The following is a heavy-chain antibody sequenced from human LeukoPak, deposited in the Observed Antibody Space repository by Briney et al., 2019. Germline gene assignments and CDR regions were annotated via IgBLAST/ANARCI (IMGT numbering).Heavy chain of an antibody. Sequence: GASVKVSCKASGYTFTSYYMHWVRQAPGQGLEWMGWINTNTGNPTYAQGFTGRFVFSLDTSVSTAYLQISSLKAEDTAVYYCARGLNFWFGELFHNPFDYWGQGTLVTVSS. J-gene: IGHJ4*02. CDR2: INTNTGNP. V-gene: IGHV7-4-1*02. D-gene: IGHD3-10*01. CDR1: GYTFTSYY. CDR3: ARGLNFWFGELFHNPFDY.